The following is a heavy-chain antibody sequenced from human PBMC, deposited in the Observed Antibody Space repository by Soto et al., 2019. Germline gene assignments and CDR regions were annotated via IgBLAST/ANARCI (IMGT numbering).Heavy chain of an antibody. CDR2: ISYDGSST. CDR1: GVTFRKYG. Sequence: GGSLRLSCAAAGVTFRKYGMHWVRLAPGKGPEWVAVISYDGSSTYYGNSVKGRFTISRDNSKNTLYLQMNSLRDEDTAVYYCAKDSEQWLVYYFDYWGQGTLVTVS. D-gene: IGHD6-19*01. V-gene: IGHV3-30*18. J-gene: IGHJ4*01. CDR3: AKDSEQWLVYYFDY.